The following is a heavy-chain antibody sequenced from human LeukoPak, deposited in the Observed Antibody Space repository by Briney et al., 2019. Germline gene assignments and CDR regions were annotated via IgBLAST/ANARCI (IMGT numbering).Heavy chain of an antibody. J-gene: IGHJ4*02. Sequence: GGSLRLSCAASGFTFSSYAMHWVRQAPGKGLEWVAVISYDGSNKYYADSVKGRFTISRDNSKNTLYLQMNSLRAEDTAVYYCAKENVLRFLEWLLYIGGFDYWGQGTLVTVSS. V-gene: IGHV3-30-3*01. CDR2: ISYDGSNK. CDR3: AKENVLRFLEWLLYIGGFDY. D-gene: IGHD3-3*01. CDR1: GFTFSSYA.